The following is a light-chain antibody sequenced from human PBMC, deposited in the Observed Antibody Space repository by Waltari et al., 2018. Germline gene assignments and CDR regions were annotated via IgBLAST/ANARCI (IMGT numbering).Light chain of an antibody. CDR2: AAS. CDR1: QGISSY. CDR3: QQYYSYLT. Sequence: AIRMTQSPSSLSASTGDRVTITCRASQGISSYLAWYKQKPGKAPKLLIYAASTLQSGVPSRFSGSGSGTDFTLTISCLQSEDFATYYCQQYYSYLTFGQGTKVEIK. J-gene: IGKJ1*01. V-gene: IGKV1-8*01.